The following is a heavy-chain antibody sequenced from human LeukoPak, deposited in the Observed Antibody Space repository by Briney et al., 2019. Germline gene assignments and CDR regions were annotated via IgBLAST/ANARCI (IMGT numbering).Heavy chain of an antibody. CDR3: AKDRRRDDVLTGSFSD. CDR1: GFTFSNYA. V-gene: IGHV3-23*01. CDR2: ISGSGGST. Sequence: GGSLRLSCVASGFTFSNYAMSWVRQAPGKGLECLSVISGSGGSTYYTDSVKGRFTISRDNSKNTLYVQMNSLRAEDTAVYNCAKDRRRDDVLTGSFSDWGQGTLVTVSS. D-gene: IGHD3-9*01. J-gene: IGHJ4*02.